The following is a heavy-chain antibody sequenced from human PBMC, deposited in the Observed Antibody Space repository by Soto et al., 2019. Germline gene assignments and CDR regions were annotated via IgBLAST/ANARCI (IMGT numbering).Heavy chain of an antibody. CDR1: GFTVSSNY. Sequence: LRLSCAASGFTVSSNYMSWVRQAPGKGLEWVSVIYSGGSTYYADSVKGRFTISRDNSKNTLYLQMNSLRAEDTAVYYCARDRIAAAGRGWGYYYYGMDVWGQGTTVTVS. CDR3: ARDRIAAAGRGWGYYYYGMDV. D-gene: IGHD6-13*01. CDR2: IYSGGST. V-gene: IGHV3-53*01. J-gene: IGHJ6*02.